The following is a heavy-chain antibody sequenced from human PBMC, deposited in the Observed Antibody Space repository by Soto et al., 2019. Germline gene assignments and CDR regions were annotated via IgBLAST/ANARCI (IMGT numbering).Heavy chain of an antibody. CDR2: INHSGST. D-gene: IGHD2-2*01. CDR3: ARGAGMVVVPAAMYDY. V-gene: IGHV4-34*01. CDR1: GGSFSGYY. J-gene: IGHJ4*01. Sequence: SETLSLTCAVYGGSFSGYYWSRIRQPPGKGLEWIGEINHSGSTNYNPSLKSRVTISVDTSKNQFSLKLSSVTAADTAVYYCARGAGMVVVPAAMYDYWGHGTLVTVSS.